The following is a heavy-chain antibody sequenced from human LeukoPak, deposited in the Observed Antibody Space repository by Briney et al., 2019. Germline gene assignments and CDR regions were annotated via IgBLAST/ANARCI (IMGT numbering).Heavy chain of an antibody. CDR1: GYTLTELS. V-gene: IGHV1-24*01. D-gene: IGHD3/OR15-3a*01. CDR3: ARDPVDSGDY. J-gene: IGHJ4*02. CDR2: FDPEDGET. Sequence: ASVKDSCKVSGYTLTELSMHWVRQAPGKGLEWMGGFDPEDGETIYAQKFQGRVTMTRDTSISTAYMELSRLRSDDTAVYYCARDPVDSGDYWGQGTLVTVSS.